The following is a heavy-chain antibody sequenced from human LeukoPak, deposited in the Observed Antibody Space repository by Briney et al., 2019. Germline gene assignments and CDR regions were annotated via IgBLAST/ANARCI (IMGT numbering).Heavy chain of an antibody. J-gene: IGHJ4*02. CDR2: IYPDDSDT. D-gene: IGHD6-13*01. CDR1: GYNFTTYW. Sequence: GESLKISCKGSGYNFTTYWIGWVRQMPGKGLEYMGLIYPDDSDTRDSLSFQGQVTISVDKSISTVYLQWSSLKASDTAMYYCARWGSSWYYFDQWGQGTLVTVSS. V-gene: IGHV5-51*01. CDR3: ARWGSSWYYFDQ.